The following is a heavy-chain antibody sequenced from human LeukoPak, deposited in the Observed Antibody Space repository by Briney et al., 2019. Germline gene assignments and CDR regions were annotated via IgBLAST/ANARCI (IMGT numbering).Heavy chain of an antibody. J-gene: IGHJ4*02. V-gene: IGHV3-30-3*01. CDR3: ARDPKRYCSGGSCHVDS. CDR2: IQYDGSDK. Sequence: GRPLRLSCAASGFASSSYAMHWVRQAPGKGLEWVAIIQYDGSDKFYGDSVKGRFTISRDNSKNTLYLQMNNLRAEDTAVYYCARDPKRYCSGGSCHVDSWGQGTLVTVSS. D-gene: IGHD2-15*01. CDR1: GFASSSYA.